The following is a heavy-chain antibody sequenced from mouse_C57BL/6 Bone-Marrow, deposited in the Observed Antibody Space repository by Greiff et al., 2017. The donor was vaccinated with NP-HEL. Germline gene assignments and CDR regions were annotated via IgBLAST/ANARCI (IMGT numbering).Heavy chain of an antibody. CDR3: APYYYGSGKAMDY. J-gene: IGHJ4*01. D-gene: IGHD1-1*01. CDR1: GFTFSDYG. CDR2: ISSGSSTI. V-gene: IGHV5-17*01. Sequence: EVKLMESGGGLVKPGGSLKLSCAASGFTFSDYGMHWVRQAPEKGLEWVAYISSGSSTIYYADTVKGRFTISRDNAKNTLFLQMTSLRSEDTAMYYCAPYYYGSGKAMDYWGQGTSVTVSS.